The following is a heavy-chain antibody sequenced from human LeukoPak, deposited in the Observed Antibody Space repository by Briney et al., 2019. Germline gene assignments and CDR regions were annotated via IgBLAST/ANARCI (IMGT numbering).Heavy chain of an antibody. CDR3: ARGPYSYDSSGAFDI. D-gene: IGHD3-22*01. V-gene: IGHV4-59*08. J-gene: IGHJ3*02. CDR2: IYYSGST. Sequence: SETLSLTCTVSGGSMNNYYWTWIRQPPGKGLGWIGSIYYSGSTYYNPSLKSRVTISVDTSKNQFSLKLSSVTAADTAVYFCARGPYSYDSSGAFDIWGQGTMVTVSS. CDR1: GGSMNNYY.